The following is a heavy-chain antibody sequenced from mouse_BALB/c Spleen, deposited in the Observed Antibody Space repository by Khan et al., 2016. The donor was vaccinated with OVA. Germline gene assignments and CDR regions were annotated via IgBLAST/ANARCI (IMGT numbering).Heavy chain of an antibody. D-gene: IGHD2-12*01. CDR1: GFSLSRYT. CDR3: AIAYYSYDGYYAMDY. V-gene: IGHV2-6-4*01. CDR2: IWGGGGT. J-gene: IGHJ4*01. Sequence: QVRLQQSGPGLVAPSQSLSITCTVSGFSLSRYTIHWVRQPPGKGLEWLGMIWGGGGTDYNSTLQTRLRISKDNTKSKVILKRNSRQTDDSAMYFCAIAYYSYDGYYAMDYWGQGTSVTVSS.